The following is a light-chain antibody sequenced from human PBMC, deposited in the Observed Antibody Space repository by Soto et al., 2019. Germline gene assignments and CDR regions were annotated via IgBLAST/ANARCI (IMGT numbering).Light chain of an antibody. J-gene: IGKJ5*01. CDR2: DAS. CDR1: QSVTSL. V-gene: IGKV3-11*01. CDR3: QQRSTWPRVT. Sequence: EIVLTQSPATLSLSPGERATLSCRASQSVTSLLAWYQQKPGQAPRLLIYDASNRATVIPDRFSGSGSGTDFTLTISSLEPEDFATYYCQQRSTWPRVTFGQGTRLEIK.